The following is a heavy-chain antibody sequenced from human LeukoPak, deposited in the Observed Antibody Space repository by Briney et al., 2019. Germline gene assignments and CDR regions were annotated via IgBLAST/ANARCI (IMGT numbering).Heavy chain of an antibody. CDR2: VYPHDSDI. J-gene: IGHJ4*02. CDR3: ARVTDDGTFYYGVLDS. CDR1: GYSFTNYW. Sequence: GESLQISCKASGYSFTNYWIAWVRQMPGKGLEWMGIVYPHDSDIRYSPSFQGRVTISAAKSITTAYLQWNSLQASDTAIYYCARVTDDGTFYYGVLDSWGQGTLVTVSS. D-gene: IGHD3-22*01. V-gene: IGHV5-51*01.